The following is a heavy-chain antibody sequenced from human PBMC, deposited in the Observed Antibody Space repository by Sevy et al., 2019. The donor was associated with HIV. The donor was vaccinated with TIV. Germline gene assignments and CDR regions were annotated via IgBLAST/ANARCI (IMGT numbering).Heavy chain of an antibody. CDR2: ISSTGNTI. V-gene: IGHV3-21*01. Sequence: GGSLRLSCATSGFTFNIYCMNWVRQAPGKGLEWVSSISSTGNTIYYADSVRGRFTVSRDNAENSLYLQMDSLRAEDTAVYYCARFYDYWGQGTLVTVSS. J-gene: IGHJ4*02. CDR1: GFTFNIYC. CDR3: ARFYDY.